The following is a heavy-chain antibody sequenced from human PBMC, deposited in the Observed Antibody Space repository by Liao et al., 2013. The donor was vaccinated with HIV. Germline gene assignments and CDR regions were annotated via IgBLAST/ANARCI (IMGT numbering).Heavy chain of an antibody. J-gene: IGHJ5*02. Sequence: QAQLRESGPGVIRPSETLSLTCTVSGDSLSPYYWNWIRQPAGKGLEWIGRIYASGTTNYNPSLKTRLTLSVDRSKNQFSLKLTSVTAADTAVYYCARDGGNSWSLWFDPWGHGTLVTVSS. CDR3: ARDGGNSWSLWFDP. V-gene: IGHV4-4*07. CDR1: GDSLSPYY. D-gene: IGHD3-16*01. CDR2: IYASGTT.